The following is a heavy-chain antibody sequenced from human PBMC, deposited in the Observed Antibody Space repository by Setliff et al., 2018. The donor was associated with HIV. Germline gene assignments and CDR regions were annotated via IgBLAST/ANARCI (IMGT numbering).Heavy chain of an antibody. CDR2: IKEDESEK. V-gene: IGHV3-7*03. D-gene: IGHD3-3*01. J-gene: IGHJ5*02. CDR1: GFTFSRHT. CDR3: TRGQRLTIFGVVIRRDWFDP. Sequence: PGGSLRLSCVASGFTFSRHTMSWVRQAPGKGLEWVANIKEDESEKYYVDSVKGRFTISRDNAKKSLFLQMNSLRADDTAVYYCTRGQRLTIFGVVIRRDWFDPWGQGTLVTVSS.